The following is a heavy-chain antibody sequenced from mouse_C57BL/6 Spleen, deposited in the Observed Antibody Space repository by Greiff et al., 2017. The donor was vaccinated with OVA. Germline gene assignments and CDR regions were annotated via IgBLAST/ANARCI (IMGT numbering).Heavy chain of an antibody. CDR1: GYTFTSYW. CDR2: IYPGNSDT. CDR3: TRSGNYDWYFDV. D-gene: IGHD2-1*01. V-gene: IGHV1-5*01. J-gene: IGHJ1*03. Sequence: EVQLQQSGPVLARPGASVKMSCKTSGYTFTSYWMHWVKQRPGQGLEWIGAIYPGNSDTSYNQKFKGKAKLTAVTSASTAYMELSSLTNEDSAVYYCTRSGNYDWYFDVWGTGTTVTVSS.